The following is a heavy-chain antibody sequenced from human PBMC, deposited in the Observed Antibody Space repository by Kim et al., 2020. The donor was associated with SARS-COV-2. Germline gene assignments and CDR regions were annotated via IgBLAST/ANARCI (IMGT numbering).Heavy chain of an antibody. D-gene: IGHD3-10*01. CDR2: WGN. Sequence: WGNDYAAAVKSRITITPDTSKNQFSLHLNSVTPDDTAVYYCARGNYGSFDYWGQGTLVTVSS. CDR3: ARGNYGSFDY. V-gene: IGHV6-1*01. J-gene: IGHJ4*02.